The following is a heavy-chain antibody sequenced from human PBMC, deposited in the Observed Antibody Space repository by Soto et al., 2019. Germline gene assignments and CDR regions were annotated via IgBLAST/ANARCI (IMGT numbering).Heavy chain of an antibody. CDR3: ARDYSSSSRDRLFDY. CDR2: ISSSSSYI. J-gene: IGHJ4*02. CDR1: GFTFSSYS. Sequence: PGGSLRLSCAASGFTFSSYSMNWVRQAPGKGLEWVSSISSSSSYIYYADSVKGRFTISRDNAKNSLYLQMNSLRAEDTAVYYCARDYSSSSRDRLFDYWGQGTLVTVS. V-gene: IGHV3-21*01. D-gene: IGHD6-6*01.